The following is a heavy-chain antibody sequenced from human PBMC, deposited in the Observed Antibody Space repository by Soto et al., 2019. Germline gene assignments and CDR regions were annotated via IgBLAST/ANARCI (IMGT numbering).Heavy chain of an antibody. CDR1: GFMFRTYA. CDR2: ISGNGDST. CDR3: AKDPTLITAWYFDI. J-gene: IGHJ2*01. V-gene: IGHV3-23*01. Sequence: DVPLLESGGGLVQPGGSLRLSCAASGFMFRTYAMTWVRQASGKGLEWVSSISGNGDSTYYADSVKGRFTVSRDNSKSTLYLQMSRVTVEDTAIYYCAKDPTLITAWYFDIWGRGTLVSVSS. D-gene: IGHD3-16*01.